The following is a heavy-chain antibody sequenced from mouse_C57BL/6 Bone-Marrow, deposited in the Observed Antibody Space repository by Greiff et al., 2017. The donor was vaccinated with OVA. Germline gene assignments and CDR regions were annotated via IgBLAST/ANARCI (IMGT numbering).Heavy chain of an antibody. V-gene: IGHV10-1*01. CDR1: GFSFNTYA. D-gene: IGHD2-3*01. Sequence: EVHLVESGGGLVQPKGSLKLSCAASGFSFNTYAMNWVRQAPGKGLEWVARIRSKSNNYATYYADSVKDRFTISRDDSESMLYLQMNNLKTEDTAMYYCVRSLYDGFFAYWGQGTLVTVSA. CDR2: IRSKSNNYAT. CDR3: VRSLYDGFFAY. J-gene: IGHJ3*01.